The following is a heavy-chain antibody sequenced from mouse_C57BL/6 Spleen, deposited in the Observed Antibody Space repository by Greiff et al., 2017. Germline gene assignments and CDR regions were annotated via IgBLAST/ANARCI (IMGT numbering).Heavy chain of an antibody. D-gene: IGHD1-1*01. V-gene: IGHV8-8*01. J-gene: IGHJ1*03. Sequence: QVTLKVSGPGILQPSQTLSLTCSFSGFSLRTFGMGVGWIRQPSGQGLEWLALIWWDDDKYYNPALKSRLTISKDTSKNQVFLQIANVDTADAATYYCARMGNYGSSHWYFDVWGTGTTVTVSS. CDR3: ARMGNYGSSHWYFDV. CDR2: IWWDDDK. CDR1: GFSLRTFGMG.